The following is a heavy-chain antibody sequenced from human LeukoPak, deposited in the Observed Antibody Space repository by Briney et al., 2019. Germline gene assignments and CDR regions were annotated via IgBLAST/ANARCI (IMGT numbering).Heavy chain of an antibody. CDR3: ARDGHGGKGDY. D-gene: IGHD4-23*01. CDR1: GFTFSSYA. V-gene: IGHV3-30-3*01. CDR2: ISYDGSNK. J-gene: IGHJ4*02. Sequence: GGSLRLSCAASGFTFSSYAMHWVRQAPGKGLEWVAVISYDGSNKYYADSVKGRFTISRDNSKNTLYLQMNSLRAEDTAVYYCARDGHGGKGDYWGQGTLVTVSS.